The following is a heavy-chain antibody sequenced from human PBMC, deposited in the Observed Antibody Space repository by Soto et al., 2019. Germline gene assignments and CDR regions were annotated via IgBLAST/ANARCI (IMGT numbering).Heavy chain of an antibody. CDR2: IYYSGST. CDR3: ARAYGSGYMDV. D-gene: IGHD3-10*01. CDR1: GGSISSGGYY. V-gene: IGHV4-31*03. Sequence: QVQLQESGPGLVKPSQTLSLTCTVSGGSISSGGYYWSWIRQHPGKGLEWIGYIYYSGSTYYNPSLQSRVTISVDTANNQFSLKLSSVTAADTAVYYCARAYGSGYMDVWGQGTTVTVSS. J-gene: IGHJ6*02.